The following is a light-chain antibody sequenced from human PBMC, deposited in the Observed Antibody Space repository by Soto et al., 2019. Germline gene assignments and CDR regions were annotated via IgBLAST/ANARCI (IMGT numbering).Light chain of an antibody. J-gene: IGKJ1*01. CDR1: QTVRNNY. V-gene: IGKV3-20*01. CDR3: QHYISYPWT. Sequence: EFVLTQSPGTLSLSPGERATLSCRASQTVRNNYLAWYQQKPGQAPRLLIYDASSRATGIPDRFSGGGSGTEFTLTISSLQPDDFATYYCQHYISYPWTFGQGTKVDIK. CDR2: DAS.